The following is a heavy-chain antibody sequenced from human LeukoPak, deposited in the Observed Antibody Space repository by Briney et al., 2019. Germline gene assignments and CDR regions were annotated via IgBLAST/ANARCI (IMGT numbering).Heavy chain of an antibody. V-gene: IGHV4-39*07. CDR3: ASEEAYDHLPGYYKTEYSLH. J-gene: IGHJ1*01. D-gene: IGHD3-9*01. Sequence: ETSETLSLTCTVSGGSISTHRYYWAWIRQPPGKGLEWIGSVSHRGNTYYRSSLKSRVTISVDASNNHFSLKLTSVTAADTATYYCASEEAYDHLPGYYKTEYSLHWGQGSLVTVSS. CDR2: VSHRGNT. CDR1: GGSISTHRYY.